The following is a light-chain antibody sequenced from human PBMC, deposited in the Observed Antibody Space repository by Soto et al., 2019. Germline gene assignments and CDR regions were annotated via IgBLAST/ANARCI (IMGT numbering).Light chain of an antibody. CDR3: KQSYSTPGT. CDR2: AAS. V-gene: IGKV1-39*01. CDR1: QGISTY. J-gene: IGKJ1*01. Sequence: IQMTQSPSNLSVCVPDRVTITCRASQGISTYLNWYQQKPGKAHKLLIYAASSLQSGVPSRFSGSGSGTDFTLTISSLQPEEFATYYCKQSYSTPGTVGKGNKVDIK.